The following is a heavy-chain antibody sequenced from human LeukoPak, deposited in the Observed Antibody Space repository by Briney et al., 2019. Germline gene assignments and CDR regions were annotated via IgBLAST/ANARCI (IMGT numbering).Heavy chain of an antibody. CDR2: INQDGSEK. V-gene: IGHV3-7*01. Sequence: GGSLKLSCAASGFTFSSYWMSWVRQAPGKGLEWMANINQDGSEKYYVDTVQGRFTITRDKAKNSLYLQMNSLRSEDTAVYYCARDSYPYYDSSGYYYGGLGYWGQGTLVTVSS. J-gene: IGHJ4*02. CDR1: GFTFSSYW. CDR3: ARDSYPYYDSSGYYYGGLGY. D-gene: IGHD3-22*01.